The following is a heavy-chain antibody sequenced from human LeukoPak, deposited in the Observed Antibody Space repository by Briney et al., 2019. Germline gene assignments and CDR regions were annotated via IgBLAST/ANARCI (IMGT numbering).Heavy chain of an antibody. CDR2: IYYSGST. V-gene: IGHV4-59*01. CDR3: ARDICGGDCYFVDV. D-gene: IGHD2-21*01. J-gene: IGHJ6*04. CDR1: GGSISSYY. Sequence: SETLSLTCTVSGGSISSYYWSWIRQPPGKGLEWIGYIYYSGSTNYNPSLKSRVTISVDTSKNQFSLKLSSVTAADTAVHYCARDICGGDCYFVDVWGKGTTVTVSS.